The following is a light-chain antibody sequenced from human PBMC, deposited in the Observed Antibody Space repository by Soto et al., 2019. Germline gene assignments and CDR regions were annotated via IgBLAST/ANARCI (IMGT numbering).Light chain of an antibody. CDR1: QDISSY. CDR3: QQLNTYPST. V-gene: IGKV1-9*01. CDR2: AAS. Sequence: IQLTQSPSSLSASVGDRVTITCRASQDISSYLGWYQQKPGKAPKLLIYAASTLQRGVPSRFSGSGSGTDFTLTISSLQPEEFATYYCQQLNTYPSTFGGGTKVDIK. J-gene: IGKJ4*01.